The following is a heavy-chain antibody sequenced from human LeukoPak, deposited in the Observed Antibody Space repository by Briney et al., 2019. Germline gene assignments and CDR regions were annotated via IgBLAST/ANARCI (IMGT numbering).Heavy chain of an antibody. V-gene: IGHV4-59*01. Sequence: SETPSLTCSVSGGFNTHYYWTWIRQPPGKELEWIGYIYHSGSTKYNPSLKSRVTISVDTSKNHFSLKLSSVTAADTAVYYCARGQWLPVFDFWGQGTLVTVSS. CDR1: GGFNTHYY. D-gene: IGHD3-22*01. J-gene: IGHJ4*02. CDR2: IYHSGST. CDR3: ARGQWLPVFDF.